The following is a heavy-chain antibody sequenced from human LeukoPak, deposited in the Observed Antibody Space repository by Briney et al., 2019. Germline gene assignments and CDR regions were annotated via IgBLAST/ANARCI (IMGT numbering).Heavy chain of an antibody. Sequence: SETLSLTCTVSGCCISSCYWSWIRQPAGKGLEWIGRIYTSGSTNCNPSLKSRVTMSVDTSKNQFSLKLSSVTAADTAVYYCARDRSSGWYEYYFDYWGQGTLVTVSS. V-gene: IGHV4-4*07. D-gene: IGHD6-19*01. CDR1: GCCISSCY. CDR3: ARDRSSGWYEYYFDY. J-gene: IGHJ4*02. CDR2: IYTSGST.